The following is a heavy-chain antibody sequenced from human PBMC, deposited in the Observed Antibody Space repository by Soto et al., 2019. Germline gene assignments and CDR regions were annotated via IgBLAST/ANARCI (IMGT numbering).Heavy chain of an antibody. V-gene: IGHV3-66*01. Sequence: EVQLVESGGDLVQRGGSLRLSCAASGFDVSNTDMSWVRQAPRKGLEWVSVIYSGGYTNYADSVKGRFIVSRDSPKNTLYIQMDSLRAEDTAVYYCAREAIIVIAAPEYYFDYWGQGTLVTVSS. D-gene: IGHD3-22*01. CDR1: GFDVSNTD. CDR3: AREAIIVIAAPEYYFDY. CDR2: IYSGGYT. J-gene: IGHJ4*02.